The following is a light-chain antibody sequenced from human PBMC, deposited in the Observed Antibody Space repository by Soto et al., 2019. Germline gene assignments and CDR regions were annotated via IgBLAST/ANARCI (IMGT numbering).Light chain of an antibody. Sequence: QSALTQPASVSGSPGQSITISCTGTSSVVGSYNLVSWYQQHPGKAPKPMIYEVNKRPSGVSNRFSGSKSGNTASLTISGLQAEDEADYYCCSYAGSGAYVFGTGTKVTVL. CDR1: SSVVGSYNL. CDR2: EVN. J-gene: IGLJ1*01. CDR3: CSYAGSGAYV. V-gene: IGLV2-23*02.